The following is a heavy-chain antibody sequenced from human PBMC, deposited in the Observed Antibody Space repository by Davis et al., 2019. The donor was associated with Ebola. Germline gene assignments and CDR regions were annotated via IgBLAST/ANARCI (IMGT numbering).Heavy chain of an antibody. CDR3: ARRGYSYTQATFDY. J-gene: IGHJ4*02. CDR1: GGSISTYY. D-gene: IGHD5-18*01. V-gene: IGHV4-4*08. Sequence: SETLSLTCSVSGGSISTYYWNWIRQPPGKGLEWVGCIQNSGSPIYNPSLKSRITISLDTSKNQFSLKVSSVTAADTAVYYCARRGYSYTQATFDYWGQGSLVTVSS. CDR2: IQNSGSP.